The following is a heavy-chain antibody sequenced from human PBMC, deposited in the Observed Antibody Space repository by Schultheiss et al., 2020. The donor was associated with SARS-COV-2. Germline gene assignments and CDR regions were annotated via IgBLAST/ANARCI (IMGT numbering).Heavy chain of an antibody. V-gene: IGHV3-7*01. CDR1: GFTFSSYA. Sequence: GGSLRLSCAASGFTFSSYAMSWVRQAPGKGLEWVANIKQDGSEKYYVDSVKGRFTISRDNAKNSLYLQMNSLRAEDTAVYYCAREGGFDYWGQGTLVTVSS. J-gene: IGHJ4*02. CDR2: IKQDGSEK. D-gene: IGHD3-16*01. CDR3: AREGGFDY.